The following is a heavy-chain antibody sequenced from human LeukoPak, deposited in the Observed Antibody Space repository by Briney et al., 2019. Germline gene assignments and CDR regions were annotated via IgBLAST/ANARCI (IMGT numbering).Heavy chain of an antibody. CDR3: TRANGWDAFDI. Sequence: GGSLRLSCAASGFTFSGSTMHWVRQASGKGLEWVGRIRSKANSYATAYAASVKGRFTISRDDSKKMAYLQMNNLKTEDTAMYYCTRANGWDAFDIWGQGTMVPVTS. D-gene: IGHD6-19*01. J-gene: IGHJ3*02. V-gene: IGHV3-73*01. CDR2: IRSKANSYAT. CDR1: GFTFSGST.